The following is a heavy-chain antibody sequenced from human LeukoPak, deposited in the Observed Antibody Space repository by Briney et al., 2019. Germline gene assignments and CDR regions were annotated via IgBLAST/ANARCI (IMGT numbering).Heavy chain of an antibody. D-gene: IGHD6-19*01. J-gene: IGHJ4*02. V-gene: IGHV3-20*04. CDR1: GFTFDNYG. CDR2: INGNGGST. CDR3: AKDREGGWYYFDY. Sequence: GGSLRLSCAASGFTFDNYGMSWVRQVPGKGLEWVSSINGNGGSTAYADSVKGRFTISRDNSKNTLYLQMNSLRAEDTAVYYCAKDREGGWYYFDYWGQGTLVTVSS.